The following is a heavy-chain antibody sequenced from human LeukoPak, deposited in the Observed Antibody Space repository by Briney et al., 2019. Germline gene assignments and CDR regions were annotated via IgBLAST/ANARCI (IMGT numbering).Heavy chain of an antibody. CDR2: INPDGSTI. CDR3: ARDSGFNAFDI. Sequence: GGSLRLSCAASGFSFTTSWMTWVRQAPGKGLEWLGNINPDGSTINYVDSVKGRFTFSRDNAKNSSYLQMNSLRAEDTALFYCARDSGFNAFDIWGRGTMVTVS. CDR1: GFSFTTSW. D-gene: IGHD5-12*01. V-gene: IGHV3-7*01. J-gene: IGHJ3*02.